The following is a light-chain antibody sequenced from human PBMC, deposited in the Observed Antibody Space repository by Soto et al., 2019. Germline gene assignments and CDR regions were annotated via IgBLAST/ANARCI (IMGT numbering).Light chain of an antibody. J-gene: IGKJ5*01. Sequence: VFTQSPCTLSLSPGERATLSCRASQSVSSSFLAWYQQKPGQAPRLLIHAASTGATGIPDRFSGSGSGTDFTLTISSLEPEDFAVYYCQQRLHWPITFGQGTRLEI. CDR3: QQRLHWPIT. V-gene: IGKV3D-20*02. CDR2: AAS. CDR1: QSVSSSF.